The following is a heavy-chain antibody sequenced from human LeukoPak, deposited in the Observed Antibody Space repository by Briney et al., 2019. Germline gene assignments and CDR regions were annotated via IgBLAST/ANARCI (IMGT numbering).Heavy chain of an antibody. Sequence: PSETLSLTCTVSGGSISSGGYYWSWIRQHPGKGLEWIGYIYYSGSTYYNPSLKSRVTISVDTSKNQFSLKLSSVTAADTAAYYCASNYGSGSYPAFDYWGQGTLVTVSS. V-gene: IGHV4-31*03. CDR1: GGSISSGGYY. J-gene: IGHJ4*02. CDR2: IYYSGST. CDR3: ASNYGSGSYPAFDY. D-gene: IGHD3-10*01.